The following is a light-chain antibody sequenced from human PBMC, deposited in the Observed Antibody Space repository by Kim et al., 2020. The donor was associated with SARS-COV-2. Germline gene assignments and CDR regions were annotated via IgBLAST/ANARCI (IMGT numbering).Light chain of an antibody. V-gene: IGLV3-1*01. CDR3: QDWDSTTWV. Sequence: SLSPDQTASITCSGDKWWNKDACWYQQKPGQSPLLVIYQDTMRPSVIPQRFSGSNAGDTTTLTTSVTQAIEDADYSCQDWDSTTWVFGGGTQLTVL. CDR1: KWWNKD. CDR2: QDT. J-gene: IGLJ3*02.